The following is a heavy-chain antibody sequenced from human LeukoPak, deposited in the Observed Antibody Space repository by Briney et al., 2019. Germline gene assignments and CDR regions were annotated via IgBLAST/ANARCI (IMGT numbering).Heavy chain of an antibody. Sequence: SETLSLTCAVYGGSFSGYYWSWIRQPPGKGLEWIGEINHSGSTNYSPSLKSRVTISVDTSKNQFSLKLSSVTAADTAVYYCARGQYKWFGQRPSNYFDYWGQGTLVTVSS. CDR1: GGSFSGYY. CDR2: INHSGST. V-gene: IGHV4-34*01. J-gene: IGHJ4*02. D-gene: IGHD3-10*01. CDR3: ARGQYKWFGQRPSNYFDY.